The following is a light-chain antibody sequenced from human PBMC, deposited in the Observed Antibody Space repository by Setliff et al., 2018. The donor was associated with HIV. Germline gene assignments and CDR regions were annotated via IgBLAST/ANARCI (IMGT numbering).Light chain of an antibody. V-gene: IGLV2-14*03. CDR3: SSYTGSSTLEV. CDR1: SSDVGAYNY. Sequence: QSALTQPRSVSGSPGQSVTISCTGTSSDVGAYNYVSWYQQHPGKAPKLMIYDVSNRPSGVSRRFSGSKSGNTASLTISGLQAEDEAAYYCSSYTGSSTLEVFGTGTKVPS. J-gene: IGLJ1*01. CDR2: DVS.